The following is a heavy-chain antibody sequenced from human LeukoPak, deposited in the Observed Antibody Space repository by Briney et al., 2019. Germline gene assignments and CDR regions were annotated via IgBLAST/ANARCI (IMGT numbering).Heavy chain of an antibody. Sequence: GESLKISCKGSGYSFTSYWIGWVRQMPGKGLEWMGIIYPGDSDTRYSPSFQGQVTISADKSISTAYLQWSSLKASDTAMYYCARICGGGSCYSDYYYGRDVWGQGTTVTVSS. CDR1: GYSFTSYW. CDR3: ARICGGGSCYSDYYYGRDV. CDR2: IYPGDSDT. V-gene: IGHV5-51*01. J-gene: IGHJ6*02. D-gene: IGHD2-15*01.